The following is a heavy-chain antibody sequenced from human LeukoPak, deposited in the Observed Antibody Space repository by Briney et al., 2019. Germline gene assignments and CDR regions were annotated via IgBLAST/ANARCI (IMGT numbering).Heavy chain of an antibody. V-gene: IGHV3-23*01. CDR1: GFTFSSYA. D-gene: IGHD6-6*01. CDR2: FSGSGGSS. Sequence: GGSLRLSCAGSGFTFSSYAMSWVRQAAGKGLEWVSAFSGSGGSSYYADSVKGRFTISRDNSKNTLYLQMNSLRAEDTAVYYCAKASLRFQSSSFDYWGQGTLVTVYS. CDR3: AKASLRFQSSSFDY. J-gene: IGHJ4*02.